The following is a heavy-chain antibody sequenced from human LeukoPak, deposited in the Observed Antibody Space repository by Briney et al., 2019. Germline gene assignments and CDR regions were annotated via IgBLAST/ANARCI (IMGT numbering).Heavy chain of an antibody. CDR1: GYTFTSYA. V-gene: IGHV7-4-1*02. CDR2: INANTGNP. D-gene: IGHD3-22*01. CDR3: ARGKVVITTENWFDP. Sequence: ASVKVSCKASGYTFTSYAMNWVRQAPGQGLEWMGWINANTGNPTYAQGFTGRFVFSLDTSVSTAYLQISSLKAEDTAVYYCARGKVVITTENWFDPWGQGTLVTVSS. J-gene: IGHJ5*02.